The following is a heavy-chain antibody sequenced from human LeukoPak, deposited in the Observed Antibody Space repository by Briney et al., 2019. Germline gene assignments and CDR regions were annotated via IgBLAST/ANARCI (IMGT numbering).Heavy chain of an antibody. D-gene: IGHD3-10*01. J-gene: IGHJ4*02. CDR3: AKDLAGTWGLEN. CDR1: GFTLSNFG. Sequence: PGGSLRLSCAASGFTLSNFGMHWVRQAPGKGLEWVAFVRPNGSSNYYADSVKGRFTISRDISKNTLYLQMNSLRAEDTAFYYCAKDLAGTWGLENWGQGTLVTVSS. CDR2: VRPNGSSN. V-gene: IGHV3-30*02.